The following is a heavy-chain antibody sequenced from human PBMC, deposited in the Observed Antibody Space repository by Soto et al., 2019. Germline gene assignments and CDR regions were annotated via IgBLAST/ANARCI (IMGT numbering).Heavy chain of an antibody. V-gene: IGHV3-30*03. J-gene: IGHJ3*02. CDR2: ISYDGSNK. CDR3: ARDYYDSSGYYSDAFDI. D-gene: IGHD3-22*01. Sequence: QVQLVESGGGVVQPGRSLRLSCAASGFTFSSYGMHWVRQAPVKGLEWVAVISYDGSNKYYADSVKGRFTISRDNSKNTLYLQMNSLRAEGTAVYYCARDYYDSSGYYSDAFDIWGQGTRVTAAS. CDR1: GFTFSSYG.